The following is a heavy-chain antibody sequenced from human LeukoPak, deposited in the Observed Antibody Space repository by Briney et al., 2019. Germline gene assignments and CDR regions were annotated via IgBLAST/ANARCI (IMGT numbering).Heavy chain of an antibody. D-gene: IGHD6-13*01. CDR1: GGSFSGYY. CDR2: INHSGST. V-gene: IGHV4-34*01. CDR3: ARDDSSRPGGY. Sequence: SETLSLTCAVYGGSFSGYYWSWIRQPPGKGLEWIGEINHSGSTNYNPSLKSRVTISVDTSKNQFSLKLSSVTAADTAVYYCARDDSSRPGGYWGQGTLVTVSS. J-gene: IGHJ4*02.